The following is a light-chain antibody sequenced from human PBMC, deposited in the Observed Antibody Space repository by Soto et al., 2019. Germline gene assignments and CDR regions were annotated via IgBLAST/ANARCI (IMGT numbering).Light chain of an antibody. V-gene: IGKV3-20*01. CDR3: QQYSSLYT. J-gene: IGKJ2*01. CDR1: QSINNNY. CDR2: GAS. Sequence: EIVLTQSPGTLSLSPGERVTLSCRASQSINNNYLAWYQHKPGQAPRLIVYGASARATGIPDRFSGSGSGTDFTLTISRLEPEDFAVYYCQQYSSLYTFGQGIKLEIK.